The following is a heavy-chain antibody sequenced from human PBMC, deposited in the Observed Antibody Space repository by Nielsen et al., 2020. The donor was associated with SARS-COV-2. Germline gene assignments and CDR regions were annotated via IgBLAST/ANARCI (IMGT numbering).Heavy chain of an antibody. D-gene: IGHD3-22*01. Sequence: WIRQSPGKGPEWVSAISDTGGNTYYLDSVKGRFTISRDKSKNMLFLQMNSLGAEDTAVYYCARCAYYYDSSGYPHPTLFDYWGQGTLVTVSS. CDR3: ARCAYYYDSSGYPHPTLFDY. V-gene: IGHV3-23*01. CDR2: ISDTGGNT. J-gene: IGHJ4*02.